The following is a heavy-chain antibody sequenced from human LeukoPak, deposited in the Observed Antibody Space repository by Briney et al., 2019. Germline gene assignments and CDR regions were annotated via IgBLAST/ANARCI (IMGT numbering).Heavy chain of an antibody. J-gene: IGHJ4*02. V-gene: IGHV4-59*08. CDR1: GGSINNHY. CDR2: IYYTGKN. D-gene: IGHD5-12*01. CDR3: VRRDSGWNYFDY. Sequence: SETLSLTCAVPGGSINNHYWGWIRQPPGKGLQWIGDIYYTGKNNYNPSLESRVTISLDTSKDHLSLKLTSVLAADTAIYYCVRRDSGWNYFDYWGRGILVTVSS.